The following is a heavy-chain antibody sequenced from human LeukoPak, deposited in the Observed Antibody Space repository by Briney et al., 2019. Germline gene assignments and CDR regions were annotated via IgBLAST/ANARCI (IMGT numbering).Heavy chain of an antibody. CDR3: AINLSGIRDNN. D-gene: IGHD3-10*01. V-gene: IGHV3-72*01. CDR1: GFRFSDYH. Sequence: GGSLRLSCAASGFRFSDYHMDWVRQAPGKGLDWVGRSRNRADSYTTDYAASVRGRFTISRDDSKNSMYLKMNSLKTEDTAVYYCAINLSGIRDNNWGQGTLVTVSS. J-gene: IGHJ4*02. CDR2: SRNRADSYTT.